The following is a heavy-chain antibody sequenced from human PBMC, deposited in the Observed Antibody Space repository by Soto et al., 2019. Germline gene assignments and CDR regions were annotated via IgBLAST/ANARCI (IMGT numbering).Heavy chain of an antibody. J-gene: IGHJ3*02. Sequence: QVQLVQSGAEVKKPGASVTVSCKASGGTFSSSAISWVRQAPGQGLEWMGGIIPIFGTANYAQKFQGRVTITADKATSTAYMELRSLRSEDTAVYYCARGTGMGATDGSFDIWGQGTMVTVSS. CDR1: GGTFSSSA. CDR3: ARGTGMGATDGSFDI. V-gene: IGHV1-69*06. D-gene: IGHD1-26*01. CDR2: IIPIFGTA.